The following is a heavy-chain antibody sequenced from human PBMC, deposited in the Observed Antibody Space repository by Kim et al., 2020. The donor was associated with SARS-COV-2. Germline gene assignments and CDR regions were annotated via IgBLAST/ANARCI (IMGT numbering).Heavy chain of an antibody. CDR2: ISYDGSNK. Sequence: GGSLRLSCAASGFTFSSYGMHWVRQAPGKGLEWVAVISYDGSNKYYADSVKGRFTISRDNSKNTLYLQMNSLRAEDTAVYYCAKDRSYRRYFDYWGQGTLVTVSS. V-gene: IGHV3-30*18. D-gene: IGHD1-26*01. J-gene: IGHJ4*02. CDR1: GFTFSSYG. CDR3: AKDRSYRRYFDY.